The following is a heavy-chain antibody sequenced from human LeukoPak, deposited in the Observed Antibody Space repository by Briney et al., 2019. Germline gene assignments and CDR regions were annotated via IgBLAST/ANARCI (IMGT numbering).Heavy chain of an antibody. D-gene: IGHD5-24*01. Sequence: SWTLSLTCTVSGDSISTRYYWSWIRPPPGKGLEWIGYIYYSGSTSYSPSLKSRVTISVHTSKNHFSLKVNSVTAADTAVYYCAREAVALAAFDYWGQGTLVTVS. J-gene: IGHJ4*02. V-gene: IGHV4-59*01. CDR2: IYYSGST. CDR3: AREAVALAAFDY. CDR1: GDSISTRYY.